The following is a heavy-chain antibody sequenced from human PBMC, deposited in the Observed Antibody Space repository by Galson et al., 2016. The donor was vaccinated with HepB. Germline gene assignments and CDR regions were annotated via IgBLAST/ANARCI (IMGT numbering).Heavy chain of an antibody. CDR2: ISYDGSNR. Sequence: SLRLSCAASGFTFSSYAMNWVRQAPGKGLEWVAVISYDGSNRYYADTVKGLFTISRDSSKTMLYLQMTSLRAEDTAVYYCARDGTLTTPNAFDSWGQGTMVTVSS. D-gene: IGHD4-17*01. CDR3: ARDGTLTTPNAFDS. J-gene: IGHJ3*02. CDR1: GFTFSSYA. V-gene: IGHV3-30-3*01.